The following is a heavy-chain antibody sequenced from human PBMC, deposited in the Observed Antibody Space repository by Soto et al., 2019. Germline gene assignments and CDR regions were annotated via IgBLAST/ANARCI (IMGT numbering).Heavy chain of an antibody. CDR2: ISYDGSNK. CDR1: GFTFSSYG. V-gene: IGHV3-30*18. CDR3: AKDQYGLAYYFDY. J-gene: IGHJ4*02. D-gene: IGHD2-2*01. Sequence: GGSLRLSCAASGFTFSSYGMHWVRQAPGKGLEWVALISYDGSNKYYADSVKGRFTISRDNSKNTLYLQMKSLIAEDTAVYYCAKDQYGLAYYFDYWGQGTLVTVSS.